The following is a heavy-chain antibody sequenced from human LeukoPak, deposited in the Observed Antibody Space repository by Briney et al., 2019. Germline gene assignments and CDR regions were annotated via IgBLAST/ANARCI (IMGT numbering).Heavy chain of an antibody. J-gene: IGHJ5*02. CDR2: INPNSGGT. CDR1: GYTFTGYY. CDR3: AREEARSGSYYIWFDP. V-gene: IGHV1-2*02. D-gene: IGHD3-10*01. Sequence: GASVTVSCKASGYTFTGYYMHWVRQAPGQGLEWMGWINPNSGGTNYAQKFQGRVTMTRDTSISTAYMELSRLRSDDTAVYYCAREEARSGSYYIWFDPWGQGTLVTVSS.